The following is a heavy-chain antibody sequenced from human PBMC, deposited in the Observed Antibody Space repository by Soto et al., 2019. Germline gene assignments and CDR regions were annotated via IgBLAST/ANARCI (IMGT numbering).Heavy chain of an antibody. V-gene: IGHV4-30-4*01. CDR3: ARDTDYGADNWFDP. CDR1: GGSISSGDYY. D-gene: IGHD4-17*01. CDR2: IYYSGST. J-gene: IGHJ5*02. Sequence: QVQLQESGPGLVKPSQTLSLTCTVSGGSISSGDYYWSWIRQPPGKGLECIGYIYYSGSTYYNTSLQSRVTISVDTSKNQFSLKLSSVTAADTAVYYCARDTDYGADNWFDPWGQGTLVTVSS.